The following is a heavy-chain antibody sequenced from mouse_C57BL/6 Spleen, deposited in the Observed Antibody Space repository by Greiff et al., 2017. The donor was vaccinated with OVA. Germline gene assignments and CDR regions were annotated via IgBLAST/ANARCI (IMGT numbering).Heavy chain of an antibody. CDR3: ARYYGSSSLDY. CDR2: INPYNGGT. Sequence: VQLQQSGPELVKPGASVKMSCKASGYTFTDYYMNWVKQSHGKSLEWIGVINPYNGGTSYNQKFKGKATLTVDKSSSTAYMELNRLTSEDSAVYYCARYYGSSSLDYWGQGTTLTVSS. J-gene: IGHJ2*01. D-gene: IGHD1-1*01. CDR1: GYTFTDYY. V-gene: IGHV1-19*01.